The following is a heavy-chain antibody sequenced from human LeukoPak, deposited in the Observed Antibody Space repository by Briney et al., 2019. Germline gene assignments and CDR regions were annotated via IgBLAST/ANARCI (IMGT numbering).Heavy chain of an antibody. D-gene: IGHD2-21*02. V-gene: IGHV4-39*07. CDR2: INYSGST. CDR1: GGSISSSGYS. CDR3: ARVNVVTAMRGVDY. J-gene: IGHJ4*02. Sequence: SETLSLTCTVSGGSISSSGYSWGWIRQPPGKGLEWIGTINYSGSTYYNPSLKSRFTISVDMSKNQFSLKLNSVTAADTAVYYCARVNVVTAMRGVDYWGQGTLVTVSS.